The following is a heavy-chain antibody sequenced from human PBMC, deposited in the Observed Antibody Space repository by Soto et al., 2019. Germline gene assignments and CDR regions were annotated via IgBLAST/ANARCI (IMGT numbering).Heavy chain of an antibody. CDR2: ISRSSTDI. CDR1: GFTFSAHA. J-gene: IGHJ4*02. V-gene: IGHV3-48*02. CDR3: ARYGSGSNLRDPFDH. D-gene: IGHD3-10*01. Sequence: EVQLVESGGGLVQPGGSLRLSCVASGFTFSAHAMNWVRQAPGKGLEWVSYISRSSTDIYYADSVKGRFTISRDNGKNSQHLQMNSLRDEDTAIYYCARYGSGSNLRDPFDHWGQGTLVTVSS.